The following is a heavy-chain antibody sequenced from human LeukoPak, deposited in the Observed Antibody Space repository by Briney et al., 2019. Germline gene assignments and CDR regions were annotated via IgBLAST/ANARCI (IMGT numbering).Heavy chain of an antibody. Sequence: GRSLRLSCAASGFTFSSYAVHWVRQASGKGLEWVGRIRSKANSYATEYAASVEGRFTISRDDSKNTAYLQMNSLKTEDTAVYYCTGLLGDSVSNFDYWGQGTLVTVSS. CDR2: IRSKANSYAT. V-gene: IGHV3-73*01. CDR1: GFTFSSYA. CDR3: TGLLGDSVSNFDY. D-gene: IGHD2-21*02. J-gene: IGHJ4*02.